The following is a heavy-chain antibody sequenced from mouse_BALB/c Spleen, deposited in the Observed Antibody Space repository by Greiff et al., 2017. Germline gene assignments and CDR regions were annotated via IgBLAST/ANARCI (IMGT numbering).Heavy chain of an antibody. CDR3: ARGDFTTVGYFDD. D-gene: IGHD1-1*01. Sequence: EVQGVESGPELVKPGASVKMSCKASGYTFTSYVMHWVKQKPGQGLEWIGYINPYNDGTKYNEKFKGKATLTSDKSSSTAYMELSSLTSEDSAVYYCARGDFTTVGYFDDWGAGTTVTVSS. V-gene: IGHV1-14*01. CDR1: GYTFTSYV. J-gene: IGHJ1*01. CDR2: INPYNDGT.